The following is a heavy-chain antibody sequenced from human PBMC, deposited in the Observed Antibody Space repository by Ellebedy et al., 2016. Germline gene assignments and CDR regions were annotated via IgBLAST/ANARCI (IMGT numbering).Heavy chain of an antibody. CDR2: INHSGGT. V-gene: IGHV4-34*01. CDR3: ARGRDVKVPAALGIRKVQRRRWFDP. CDR1: GGSLSGYY. D-gene: IGHD2-2*01. Sequence: GSLRLSCAAYGGSLSGYYWSWIRQPPGKGLEWIGEINHSGGTAYSPSLTSRVSMSVDTSKNQFTLKLSSVTPADTAVYYCARGRDVKVPAALGIRKVQRRRWFDPWGQGTLVHVSS. J-gene: IGHJ5*02.